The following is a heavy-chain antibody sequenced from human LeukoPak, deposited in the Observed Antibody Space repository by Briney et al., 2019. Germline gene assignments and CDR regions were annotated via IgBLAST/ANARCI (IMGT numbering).Heavy chain of an antibody. D-gene: IGHD6-13*01. Sequence: SETLSLTCTVSGGSISSRSYYWNWIRQPAGKGLEWIGRFYTSGSTNYNPPLKSRVTISVDTSKNQFSLKLSSVTAADTAVYYCARVVSSSWYGYYYYYYMDVWGKGTTVTVSS. CDR1: GGSISSRSYY. CDR2: FYTSGST. V-gene: IGHV4-61*02. CDR3: ARVVSSSWYGYYYYYYMDV. J-gene: IGHJ6*03.